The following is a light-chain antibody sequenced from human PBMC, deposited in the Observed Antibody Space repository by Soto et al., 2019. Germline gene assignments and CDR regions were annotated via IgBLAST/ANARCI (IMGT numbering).Light chain of an antibody. V-gene: IGKV3D-15*01. CDR1: QSVSSSN. J-gene: IGKJ5*01. CDR2: GAS. Sequence: EIGLTQSPGTLSLSPGERATLSCRASQSVSSSNLAWYQQKPGQAPRLLIYGASTRATGIPARFSGSGSGTEFTLTISSLQSEDFTVYYCQQYNNWPAITFGQGTRLEI. CDR3: QQYNNWPAIT.